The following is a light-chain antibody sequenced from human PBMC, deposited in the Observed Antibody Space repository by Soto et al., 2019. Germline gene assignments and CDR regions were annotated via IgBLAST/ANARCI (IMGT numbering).Light chain of an antibody. CDR1: QSVSRTY. CDR3: QQYGRSGT. J-gene: IGKJ1*01. Sequence: EIVLTQSPGTLSLSPVERATLSCMASQSVSRTYLAWYQQKPVQAPRLLIYATSSRATCIPDRFSGSGSGTDFTLTISRLEPEDFAVYYCQQYGRSGTFGQGTKVDIK. CDR2: ATS. V-gene: IGKV3-20*01.